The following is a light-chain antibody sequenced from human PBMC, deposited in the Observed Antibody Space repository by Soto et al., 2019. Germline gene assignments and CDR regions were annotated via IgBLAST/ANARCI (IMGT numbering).Light chain of an antibody. Sequence: EIVMTQSPATLSVSPWERATLSCRASQSVSSNLAWYQQKPGQAPRLLIYGASSRATGIPDRFSGSGSGTDFTLTISRLEPEDFAVYYCQQRSNWPPITFGQGTRLEI. J-gene: IGKJ5*01. CDR1: QSVSSN. CDR3: QQRSNWPPIT. CDR2: GAS. V-gene: IGKV3D-20*02.